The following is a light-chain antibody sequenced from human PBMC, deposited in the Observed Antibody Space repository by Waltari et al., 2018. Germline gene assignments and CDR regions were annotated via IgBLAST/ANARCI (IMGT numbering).Light chain of an antibody. Sequence: QTVVTQEPSLSVSPGGTVTLTCALSSGSLSTTSYATWYHQTPGQAPRTLVYKADARSSGVPDRFSGSILGNTAALTITGAKADDESDYYCALYMGSGIWVFGGGTRLTVL. CDR1: SGSLSTTSY. CDR3: ALYMGSGIWV. J-gene: IGLJ3*02. V-gene: IGLV8-61*01. CDR2: KAD.